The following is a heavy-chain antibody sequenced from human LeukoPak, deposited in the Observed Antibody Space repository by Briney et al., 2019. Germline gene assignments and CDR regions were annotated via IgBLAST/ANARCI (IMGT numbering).Heavy chain of an antibody. Sequence: ASVKVSCKASGYTFTGYYMHWVRQAPGQGLEWMGGIIPIFGTANYAQKFQGRVTITADESTSTAYMELSSLRSEDTAVYYCARDRGYYYDRVYFDYWGQGTLVTVSS. V-gene: IGHV1-69*13. CDR3: ARDRGYYYDRVYFDY. CDR2: IIPIFGTA. D-gene: IGHD3-22*01. J-gene: IGHJ4*02. CDR1: GYTFTGYY.